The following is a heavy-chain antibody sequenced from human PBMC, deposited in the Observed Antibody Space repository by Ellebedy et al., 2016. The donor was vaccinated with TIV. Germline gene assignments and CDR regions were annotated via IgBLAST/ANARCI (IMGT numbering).Heavy chain of an antibody. J-gene: IGHJ6*04. CDR1: GFTFSSYG. D-gene: IGHD2-2*01. CDR3: AREKGTRAGMDV. Sequence: GGSLRLSXAASGFTFSSYGMHWVRQAPGKGLEWVAVIWYDGSNKYYADSVKGRFTISRDNSKNTLYLQMNSLRAEDTAVYYCAREKGTRAGMDVWGKGTTGTVSS. CDR2: IWYDGSNK. V-gene: IGHV3-33*01.